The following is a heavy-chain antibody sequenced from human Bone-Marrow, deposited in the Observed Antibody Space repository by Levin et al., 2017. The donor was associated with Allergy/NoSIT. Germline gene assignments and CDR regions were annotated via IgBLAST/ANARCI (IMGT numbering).Heavy chain of an antibody. D-gene: IGHD6-25*01. J-gene: IGHJ3*02. CDR2: INPNSGHT. V-gene: IGHV1-2*02. Sequence: GESLKISCKAFGYTFTDYYIHWVRQAPGQGLEWMGWINPNSGHTKYIQKFQGRVTMTRDTSISTVFMEVSSLRSDDTALYYCTRDRGSDALDIWGQGTMVTVSS. CDR1: GYTFTDYY. CDR3: TRDRGSDALDI.